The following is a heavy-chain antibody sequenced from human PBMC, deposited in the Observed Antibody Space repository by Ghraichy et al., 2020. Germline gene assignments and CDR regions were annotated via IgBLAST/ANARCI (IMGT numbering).Heavy chain of an antibody. V-gene: IGHV3-23*01. J-gene: IGHJ3*02. CDR1: GFPFSNYA. CDR2: LDFDDF. CDR3: AKYATAGNGVYDPFDS. Sequence: GGSLRLSCVASGFPFSNYAMSWVRQAPGKGLEWVANLDFDDFYYADSVMGRFTISRDNSKNTLFLQMTSLRAEDTAVYYCAKYATAGNGVYDPFDSWGQGTMVTVSS. D-gene: IGHD4-17*01.